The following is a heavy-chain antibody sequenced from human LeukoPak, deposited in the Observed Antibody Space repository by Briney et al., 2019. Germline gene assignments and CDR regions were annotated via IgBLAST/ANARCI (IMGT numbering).Heavy chain of an antibody. Sequence: GGSLRLSCAASGFTFSNYGMHWVRQAPGKGLVWMALIWYDGSNKYYADSVKGRFTISRDNSKNTLYLQMNSLRAEDTAVYYCTRASQLTAFDVWGQGTMVTASS. D-gene: IGHD6-6*01. J-gene: IGHJ3*01. V-gene: IGHV3-33*01. CDR3: TRASQLTAFDV. CDR2: IWYDGSNK. CDR1: GFTFSNYG.